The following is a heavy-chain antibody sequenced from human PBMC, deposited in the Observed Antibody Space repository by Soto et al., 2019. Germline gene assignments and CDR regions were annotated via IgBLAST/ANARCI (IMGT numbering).Heavy chain of an antibody. D-gene: IGHD3-3*01. CDR1: GFTFSSSI. Sequence: EVQLLESGGGLVQPGGSLRLSCAASGFTFSSSIMSWVRQAPGKGLEWVSTFSGSSGNTYLADSVKGRFTISRDNSKNTLYLQMSSLRADDTAVYYCANRGHYFFDYWGQGTLVTVSS. CDR2: FSGSSGNT. V-gene: IGHV3-23*01. CDR3: ANRGHYFFDY. J-gene: IGHJ4*01.